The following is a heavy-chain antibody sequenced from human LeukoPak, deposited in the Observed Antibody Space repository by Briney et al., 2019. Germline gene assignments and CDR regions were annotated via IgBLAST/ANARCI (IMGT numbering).Heavy chain of an antibody. CDR1: GFTFSSYG. CDR3: ARDGAIWSGYPYYFDY. J-gene: IGHJ4*02. D-gene: IGHD3-3*01. CDR2: VSYDGTNK. V-gene: IGHV3-30*03. Sequence: PGRSLRLSCAASGFTFSSYGMHWVRQAPGKGLEWVAVVSYDGTNKYYADSVKGRFTISRDNSKNTLSLQMNSLRAEDTAVYYCARDGAIWSGYPYYFDYWGQGTLVTVSS.